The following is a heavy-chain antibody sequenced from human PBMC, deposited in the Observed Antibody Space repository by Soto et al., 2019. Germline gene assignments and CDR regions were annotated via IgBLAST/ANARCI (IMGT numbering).Heavy chain of an antibody. J-gene: IGHJ6*04. CDR3: ARHISNSRYYYYAMDV. CDR2: IYPGDSDT. Sequence: HGESLKISCKGSGYTFTDYWIGWVRQLPGKGLEWMGIIYPGDSDTRYSPSFQGHVTITVDKSTSTAYLQWNTLRASDTAMYYCARHISNSRYYYYAMDVWGKGTTVTVSS. D-gene: IGHD4-4*01. CDR1: GYTFTDYW. V-gene: IGHV5-51*01.